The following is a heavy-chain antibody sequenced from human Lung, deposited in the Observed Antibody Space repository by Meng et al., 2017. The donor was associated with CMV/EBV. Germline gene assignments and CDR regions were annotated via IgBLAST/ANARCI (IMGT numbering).Heavy chain of an antibody. CDR1: GFTFSSYA. Sequence: GGSLRLXCAVSGFTFSSYAMNWVRQAPGKGLEWVSGLSGSGASTHHADFVKGRFTISRDNPKNTLYLQMKSLRAEDTAVYYCVKGRDHNNYGGSGTVDFWGQG. CDR2: LSGSGAST. V-gene: IGHV3-23*01. CDR3: VKGRDHNNYGGSGTVDF. J-gene: IGHJ4*02. D-gene: IGHD4-11*01.